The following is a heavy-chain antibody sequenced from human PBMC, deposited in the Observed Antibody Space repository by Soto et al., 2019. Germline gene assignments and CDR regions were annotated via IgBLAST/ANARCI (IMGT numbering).Heavy chain of an antibody. CDR2: ISAYNGNT. CDR3: AREPALSGSYYYYYYGMDV. J-gene: IGHJ6*02. D-gene: IGHD1-26*01. V-gene: IGHV1-18*04. CDR1: GYTFTSYG. Sequence: GASVKVSCKASGYTFTSYGISWVRQAPGQGLEWMGWISAYNGNTNYAQKLQGRVTMTTDTSTSTAYMELRSLRSDDTVVYYCAREPALSGSYYYYYYGMDVWGQGTTVTVSS.